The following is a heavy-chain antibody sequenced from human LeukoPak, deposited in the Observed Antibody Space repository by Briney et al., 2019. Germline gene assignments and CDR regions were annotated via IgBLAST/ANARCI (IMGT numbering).Heavy chain of an antibody. CDR1: GGSFSGYY. Sequence: PETLSLTCAVYGGSFSGYYWSWIRQPPGKGLEWIGEINHSGSTNYNPSLKSRVTISVDTSKNQFSLKLSSVTAADTAVYYCAREARLTYYYDSSGYYYFDYWGQGTLVTVSS. J-gene: IGHJ4*02. D-gene: IGHD3-22*01. CDR2: INHSGST. V-gene: IGHV4-34*01. CDR3: AREARLTYYYDSSGYYYFDY.